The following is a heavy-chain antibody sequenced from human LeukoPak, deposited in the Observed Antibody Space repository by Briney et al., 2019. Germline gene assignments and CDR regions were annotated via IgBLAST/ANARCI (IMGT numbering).Heavy chain of an antibody. D-gene: IGHD3-10*01. V-gene: IGHV3-13*01. CDR2: IGTAGDT. Sequence: GGSLRLSCAASGFTFSSYDMHWVRQATGKGLEWVSAIGTAGDTYYPGSVKGRFTISRENAKNSLYLQMNSLRAGDTAVYYCARGPGSIERGFAFGYYGMDVWGQGTTVTVSS. J-gene: IGHJ6*02. CDR3: ARGPGSIERGFAFGYYGMDV. CDR1: GFTFSSYD.